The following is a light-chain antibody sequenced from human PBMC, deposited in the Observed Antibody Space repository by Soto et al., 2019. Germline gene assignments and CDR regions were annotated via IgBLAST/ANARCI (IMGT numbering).Light chain of an antibody. CDR3: GSYGGSYNLV. CDR2: EGS. CDR1: SSDVGSYNL. Sequence: QSALTQPASVSGSPGQSITISCTGTSSDVGSYNLVSWYQQHPGKAPKLMIYEGSKRPSGVPDRFSGSKSGNTASLTISGLQAEDEAEYYCGSYGGSYNLVFGGGTKLTVL. J-gene: IGLJ3*02. V-gene: IGLV2-23*01.